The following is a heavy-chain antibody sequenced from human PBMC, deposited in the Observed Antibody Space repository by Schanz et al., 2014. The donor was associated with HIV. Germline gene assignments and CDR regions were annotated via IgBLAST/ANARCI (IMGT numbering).Heavy chain of an antibody. CDR2: INSDGSNT. CDR1: GFKFSDSW. D-gene: IGHD3-3*01. J-gene: IGHJ6*02. Sequence: EVQLVESGGGLVQPGGSLRLSCVASGFKFSDSWMHWVRQSPGRGLVWVSRINSDGSNTNYADSVKGRFTISRDNAKKSLYLQMNSLRAEDTAVYYCAREANLEWLFVVDVWGRGTTVTVSS. V-gene: IGHV3-74*01. CDR3: AREANLEWLFVVDV.